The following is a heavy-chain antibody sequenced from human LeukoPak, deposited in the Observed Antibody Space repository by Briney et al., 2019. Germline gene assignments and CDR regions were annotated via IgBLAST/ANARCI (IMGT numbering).Heavy chain of an antibody. J-gene: IGHJ4*02. CDR1: GYTFTANY. D-gene: IGHD6-13*01. CDR2: INPNGGGT. CDR3: ARGFGSSWFDY. V-gene: IGHV1-2*04. Sequence: ASVKVSCKASGYTFTANYIHWVRQAPGQGLEWMGWINPNGGGTNYAQKFQGWVTMTRDMSISTLYMELSRLKSDDTAVYYCARGFGSSWFDYWGQGTLVTVSS.